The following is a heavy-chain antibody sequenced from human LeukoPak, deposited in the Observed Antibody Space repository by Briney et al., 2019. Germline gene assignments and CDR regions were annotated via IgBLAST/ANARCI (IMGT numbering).Heavy chain of an antibody. J-gene: IGHJ4*02. Sequence: GESLKISCQGSGSSFTTYWIGWVRQLPGKGLEWMGIIYPGDADTRYSTSFQGQVTISADKSIDTAYLQWSSLKASDTAMYYCARKYSSGWPNGGQGTLVSVSS. CDR1: GSSFTTYW. CDR2: IYPGDADT. D-gene: IGHD6-19*01. CDR3: ARKYSSGWPN. V-gene: IGHV5-51*01.